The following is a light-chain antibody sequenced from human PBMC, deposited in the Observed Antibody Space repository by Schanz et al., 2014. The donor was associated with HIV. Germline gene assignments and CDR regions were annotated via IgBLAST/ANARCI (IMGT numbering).Light chain of an antibody. V-gene: IGKV3-20*01. J-gene: IGKJ4*01. CDR3: QQGGSWPLT. Sequence: EGVLTQSPGSLSFSPGERATLSCRASQSISSTYLAWYQQRPGQAPRLLIHGASRRATGIPDRFSGSGSGTDFTLTISRLEPEDFAVYYCQQGGSWPLTFGGGTTVEIK. CDR2: GAS. CDR1: QSISSTY.